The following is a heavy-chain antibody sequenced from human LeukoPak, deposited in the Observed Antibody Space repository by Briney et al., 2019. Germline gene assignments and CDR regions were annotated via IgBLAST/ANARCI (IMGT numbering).Heavy chain of an antibody. V-gene: IGHV3-11*01. Sequence: GGSLRLSCAASGFTFSDYYMSWIRQAPGKGLEWVSYISSSGRTVYYADSVKGRFTISRDNAKNSLYLEMNSLRAEDTAVYYCAREVGFGGSYFIWGQGTMVTVSS. CDR3: AREVGFGGSYFI. CDR2: ISSSGRTV. CDR1: GFTFSDYY. J-gene: IGHJ3*02. D-gene: IGHD1-26*01.